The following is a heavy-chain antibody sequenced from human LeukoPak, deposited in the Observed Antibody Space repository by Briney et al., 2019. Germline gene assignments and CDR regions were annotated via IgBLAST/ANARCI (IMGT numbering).Heavy chain of an antibody. CDR1: GFTFTRFN. J-gene: IGHJ6*02. CDR2: ITTSGTYI. Sequence: GGSLRLSCAASGFTFTRFNMNWVRQAPGKGLELVSSITTSGTYIYYADSVKGRFTISRDNAKNSLYLQMNSLRAEDTAVDYCARPFYYDNNGGEGMDVWGQGTTVTVSS. V-gene: IGHV3-21*04. CDR3: ARPFYYDNNGGEGMDV. D-gene: IGHD3-22*01.